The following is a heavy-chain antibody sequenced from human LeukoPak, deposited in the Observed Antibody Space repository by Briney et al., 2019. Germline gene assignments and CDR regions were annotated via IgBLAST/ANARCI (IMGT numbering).Heavy chain of an antibody. J-gene: IGHJ5*02. CDR1: GGSISSYY. V-gene: IGHV4-59*01. CDR3: ARDRSPTGSGSSIPPNWFDP. Sequence: SETLSLTCTVSGGSISSYYWSWIRQPPGKGLEWIGYIYYSGSTNYNPSLKSRVAISVDTSKNQFSLKLSSVIAADTAVYYCARDRSPTGSGSSIPPNWFDPWGQGTLVTVSS. D-gene: IGHD3-10*01. CDR2: IYYSGST.